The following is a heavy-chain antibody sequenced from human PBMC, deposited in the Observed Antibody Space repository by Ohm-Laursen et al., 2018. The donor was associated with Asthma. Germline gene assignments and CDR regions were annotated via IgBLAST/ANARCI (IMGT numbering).Heavy chain of an antibody. J-gene: IGHJ4*02. CDR3: ARIRNDYGDYEFDY. CDR1: GGSISSYY. V-gene: IGHV4-59*01. Sequence: SETLSLTCTVSGGSISSYYWSWIRQPPGKGLEWIGYIYYSGSTNYNPSLKSRVTISVDTSKNQFSLKLSSVTAADTAVYCCARIRNDYGDYEFDYWGQGTLVTVSS. D-gene: IGHD4-17*01. CDR2: IYYSGST.